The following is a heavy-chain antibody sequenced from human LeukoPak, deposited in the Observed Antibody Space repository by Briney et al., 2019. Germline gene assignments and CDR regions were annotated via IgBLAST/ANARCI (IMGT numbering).Heavy chain of an antibody. Sequence: GSPRLSCAASGFTFSSYWMTWVRQAPGKGLEWVAKIKQDGSEKYYVDSVKGRFTISRDNAKNSLYLQMYSLRAEDTAVYYCALSRALDYWGQGTLVTVSS. J-gene: IGHJ4*02. V-gene: IGHV3-7*01. CDR3: ALSRALDY. CDR2: IKQDGSEK. CDR1: GFTFSSYW. D-gene: IGHD6-13*01.